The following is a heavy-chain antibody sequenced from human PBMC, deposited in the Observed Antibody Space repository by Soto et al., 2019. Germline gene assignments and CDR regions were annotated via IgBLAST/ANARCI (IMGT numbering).Heavy chain of an antibody. D-gene: IGHD2-21*01. J-gene: IGHJ6*02. CDR1: GFTFRNYA. Sequence: PGGPLSLSCIASGFTFRNYAMAWVRQAPGEDLEWVSAIGTSGTPTLYADAVKSRFSISRGDSRNTVSLQMNSLGVEDTATYYCTRILWSSRRDALDIWGQGTTVPVSS. CDR2: IGTSGTPT. CDR3: TRILWSSRRDALDI. V-gene: IGHV3-23*01.